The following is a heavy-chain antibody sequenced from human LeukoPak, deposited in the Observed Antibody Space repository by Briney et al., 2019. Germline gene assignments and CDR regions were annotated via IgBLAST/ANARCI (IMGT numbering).Heavy chain of an antibody. CDR1: GGSISSYY. V-gene: IGHV4-59*08. CDR2: IYYSGST. Sequence: SETLSLTCTVSGGSISSYYWSWIRQPPGKGLEWIGYIYYSGSTNYNPSLKSRVTISVDTSKNQFSLKLSSVTAADTAVYYCAGHRANSNFDYWGQGTLVTVSS. J-gene: IGHJ4*02. D-gene: IGHD1-1*01. CDR3: AGHRANSNFDY.